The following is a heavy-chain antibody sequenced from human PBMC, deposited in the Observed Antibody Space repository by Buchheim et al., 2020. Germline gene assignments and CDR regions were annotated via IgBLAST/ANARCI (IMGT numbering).Heavy chain of an antibody. CDR2: INTNTGNT. Sequence: QVQLVQSGSELKKPGASVKVSCKASGYTFTSYAMNWVRQAPGQGLEWMGWINTNTGNTTYAQGFTGWFVFSLDTSVSTAYLQISSLKAEDTSVYYCAREVASRYYDSSGYYRTFDYWGQGTL. D-gene: IGHD3-22*01. V-gene: IGHV7-4-1*02. J-gene: IGHJ4*02. CDR1: GYTFTSYA. CDR3: AREVASRYYDSSGYYRTFDY.